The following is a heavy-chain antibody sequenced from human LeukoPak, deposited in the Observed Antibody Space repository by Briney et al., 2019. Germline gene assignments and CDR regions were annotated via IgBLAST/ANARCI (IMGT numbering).Heavy chain of an antibody. CDR2: IYVTGNYI. D-gene: IGHD4-17*01. CDR3: ASDGDYGEGNY. V-gene: IGHV3-21*06. CDR1: GFTFNRFS. J-gene: IGHJ4*02. Sequence: GGSLRLSCATSGFTFNRFSFRWVRQAPGKGLEWVASIYVTGNYINYADSVKGRVTISRDNAKNSVYLQMNSLRAEDTAVYYCASDGDYGEGNYWGQGTLVTVSS.